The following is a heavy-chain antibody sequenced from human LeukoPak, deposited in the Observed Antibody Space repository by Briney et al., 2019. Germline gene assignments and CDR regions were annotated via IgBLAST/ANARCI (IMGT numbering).Heavy chain of an antibody. V-gene: IGHV3-30*03. Sequence: GRSLRLSCAASGFTFSNYAMHWVRQAPGKGLEWVAVISYDGSSEYYADSVKGRFTISRDNSKMMYLQMNSLRTDDTAVYYCAGEGYYYDSSGYSYYFDSWGQGTLVTVTS. J-gene: IGHJ4*02. D-gene: IGHD3-22*01. CDR2: ISYDGSSE. CDR1: GFTFSNYA. CDR3: AGEGYYYDSSGYSYYFDS.